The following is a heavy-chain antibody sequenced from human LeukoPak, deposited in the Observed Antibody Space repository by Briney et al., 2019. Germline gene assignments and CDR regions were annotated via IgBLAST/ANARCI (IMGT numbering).Heavy chain of an antibody. CDR2: IYTSGST. CDR3: ARGIYYGSVYYFDY. Sequence: SETLSLTCTVSGGSISSYYWSWIRQPAGKGLEWIGRIYTSGSTNHNPSLKSRVTMSVDTSKNQFSLKLSSVTAADTAVYYCARGIYYGSVYYFDYWGQGTLVTVSS. CDR1: GGSISSYY. D-gene: IGHD3-10*01. J-gene: IGHJ4*02. V-gene: IGHV4-4*07.